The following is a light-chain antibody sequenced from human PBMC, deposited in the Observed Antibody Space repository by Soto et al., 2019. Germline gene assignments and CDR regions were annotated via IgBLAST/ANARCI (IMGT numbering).Light chain of an antibody. J-gene: IGKJ4*01. V-gene: IGKV3-11*01. Sequence: EIVLTQSPATLSLSPGERATLSCRASQSVRSYLAWYQQKPGQAPRLLIYDASNMATDIPARFSGSGSGTDFTLTISSLDHEDSAVSYCHQRSKWPLTFGGGTKVEIK. CDR3: HQRSKWPLT. CDR2: DAS. CDR1: QSVRSY.